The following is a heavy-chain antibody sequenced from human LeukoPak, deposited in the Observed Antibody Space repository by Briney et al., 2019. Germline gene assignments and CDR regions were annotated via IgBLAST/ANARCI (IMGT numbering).Heavy chain of an antibody. V-gene: IGHV3-48*01. Sequence: GGSLRLSCAVSGFTLSSRHIHWVRQAPGKGLEWVSYISSGRGTMYYADSVKGRFTISRDNARNSLHLQMNSLRADDTAVYYCARDVGPKEPAFDLWGQGTKVTVSS. CDR1: GFTLSSRH. CDR2: ISSGRGTM. CDR3: ARDVGPKEPAFDL. J-gene: IGHJ3*01. D-gene: IGHD1-14*01.